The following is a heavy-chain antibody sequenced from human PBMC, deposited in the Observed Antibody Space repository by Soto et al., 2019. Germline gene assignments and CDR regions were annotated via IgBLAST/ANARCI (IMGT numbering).Heavy chain of an antibody. CDR1: GGSFSGYY. D-gene: IGHD2-8*02. J-gene: IGHJ4*02. Sequence: QVQLQQWGPGLLKPSETLSLTCAVYGGSFSGYYWTWIRQPPGTGLEWFGEINHSGSTNYNPSLKTRVPISVDTSKNQFSLKLTSVTAADTAVYYCARDKITGLFDYWGQGTLVTVSS. V-gene: IGHV4-34*01. CDR3: ARDKITGLFDY. CDR2: INHSGST.